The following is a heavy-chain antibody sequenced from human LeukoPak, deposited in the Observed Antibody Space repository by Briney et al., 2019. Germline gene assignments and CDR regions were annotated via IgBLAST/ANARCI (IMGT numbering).Heavy chain of an antibody. CDR2: ISGSATTT. J-gene: IGHJ6*03. CDR1: GLTFSSYN. Sequence: GGSLRLSCAASGLTFSSYNMNWVRQAPGKGLEWVSDISGSATTTFYSDSVKGRFTISRDNSKNTLYLQMHSLRAEDTAIYYCAKDARESYNYYYYLDVWGKGTAVTVSS. V-gene: IGHV3-23*01. D-gene: IGHD3-10*01. CDR3: AKDARESYNYYYYLDV.